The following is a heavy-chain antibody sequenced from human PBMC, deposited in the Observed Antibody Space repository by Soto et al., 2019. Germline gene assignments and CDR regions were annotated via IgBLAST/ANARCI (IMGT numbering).Heavy chain of an antibody. Sequence: GASVKVSCKASGYTFTSYGISWVRQAPGQGLEWMGWISAYNGNTNYAQKLQGRVIMTTDTSTSTAYMELRSLRSDDTAVYYCAREWGRGQFLTNKDYWGQGTLVTVSS. V-gene: IGHV1-18*01. D-gene: IGHD3-9*01. CDR1: GYTFTSYG. CDR2: ISAYNGNT. J-gene: IGHJ4*02. CDR3: AREWGRGQFLTNKDY.